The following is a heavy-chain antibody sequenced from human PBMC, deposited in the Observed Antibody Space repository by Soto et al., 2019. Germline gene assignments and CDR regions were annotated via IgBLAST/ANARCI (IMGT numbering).Heavy chain of an antibody. Sequence: QVQLQQWGARLLKPSETLSLTCVVYGASLSDSYWSWIRQPPGKGLEWIGDINHSGNANYSPSLKGRATLSVDTSKNHFSLKLSSETAADPAVYYCAKNFDYWGQGTLVTVSS. CDR2: INHSGNA. J-gene: IGHJ4*02. CDR1: GASLSDSY. V-gene: IGHV4-34*01. CDR3: AKNFDY.